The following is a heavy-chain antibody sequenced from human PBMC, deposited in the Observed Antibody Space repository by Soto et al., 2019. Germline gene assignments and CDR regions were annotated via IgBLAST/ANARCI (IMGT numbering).Heavy chain of an antibody. CDR3: ASAYYYDSSGYSTGGY. V-gene: IGHV3-7*01. CDR2: IKQDGSHK. Sequence: GGSLSLSLEDSGITFGSSALSWVRQAPVNGLEWVDDIKQDGSHKYYWESVQGRFNTARDNAKKSLYLQMNSLRVEETAVYYCASAYYYDSSGYSTGGYWGQGSLVTVSS. J-gene: IGHJ4*02. D-gene: IGHD3-22*01. CDR1: GITFGSSA.